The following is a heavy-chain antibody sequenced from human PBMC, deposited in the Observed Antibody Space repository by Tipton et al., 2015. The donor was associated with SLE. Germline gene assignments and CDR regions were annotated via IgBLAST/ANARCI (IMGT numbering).Heavy chain of an antibody. CDR2: ITSSGGAT. CDR3: ARGGGLFDWFDP. CDR1: GGSITSNHY. D-gene: IGHD3-16*01. J-gene: IGHJ5*02. V-gene: IGHV3-11*01. Sequence: LSLTCTVSGGSITSNHYWCWVRQSPGKGLEWIGYITSSGGATYNVDSVKGRFTISRDNAKNSLFLQLNSLRVEDTATYYCARGGGLFDWFDPWGQGTLVTVSS.